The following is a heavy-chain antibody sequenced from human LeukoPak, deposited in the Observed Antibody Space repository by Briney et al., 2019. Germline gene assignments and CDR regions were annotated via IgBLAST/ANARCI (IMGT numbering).Heavy chain of an antibody. V-gene: IGHV4-59*01. D-gene: IGHD2-21*02. J-gene: IGHJ4*02. Sequence: PSETLSLTCTVSGGSLSSYYWSWIRQPPGKGLEWIGYIYYTGSTNYNPSLKSRLTISLDMSKNQFSLRLSSVTAADTAIYYCGRVGRYCGGDCFLDYWGQGTLVTVSS. CDR3: GRVGRYCGGDCFLDY. CDR1: GGSLSSYY. CDR2: IYYTGST.